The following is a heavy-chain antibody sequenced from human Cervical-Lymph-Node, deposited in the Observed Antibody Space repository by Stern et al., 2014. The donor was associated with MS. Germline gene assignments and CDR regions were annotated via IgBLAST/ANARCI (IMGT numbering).Heavy chain of an antibody. D-gene: IGHD4-17*01. CDR2: VNPTDGRT. CDR3: ANPLPYAN. V-gene: IGHV1-46*03. Sequence: VQLVESGAEVKKPGASVKVSCKASGDTFAIYPIHWLRQAPGQGPVWMGIVNPTDGRTTYAQTFKGRVTMTRDTSTRTVYMELSSLRAEDTAMYFCANPLPYANWGQGTRVTVSS. J-gene: IGHJ1*01. CDR1: GDTFAIYP.